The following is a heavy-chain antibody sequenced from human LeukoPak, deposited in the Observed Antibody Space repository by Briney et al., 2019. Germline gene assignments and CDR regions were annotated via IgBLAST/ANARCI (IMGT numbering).Heavy chain of an antibody. Sequence: GGSLRLSCAAFGFTFRYALMSWVRQAPGKGLGWVCGIKSKSDGGTTDYAAPVKGRFTIYRDDSKNTLFLQMNSLKTEDTAVYYCTTGIASSGQSMGLWYWGQGTLVTVSS. D-gene: IGHD6-13*01. J-gene: IGHJ4*02. CDR1: GFTFRYAL. CDR2: IKSKSDGGTT. V-gene: IGHV3-15*01. CDR3: TTGIASSGQSMGLWY.